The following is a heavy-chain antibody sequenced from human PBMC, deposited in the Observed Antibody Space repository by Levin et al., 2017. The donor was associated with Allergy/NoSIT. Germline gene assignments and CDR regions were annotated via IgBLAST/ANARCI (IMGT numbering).Heavy chain of an antibody. Sequence: PAASVKVSCAASGFTFSSYWMSWVRQAPGKGLEWVANIKQDGSEKYYVDSVKGRFTISRDNAKNSLYLQMNSLRAEDTAVYYCARDGEWLDNVDYWGQGTLVTVSS. CDR2: IKQDGSEK. V-gene: IGHV3-7*01. J-gene: IGHJ4*02. CDR1: GFTFSSYW. CDR3: ARDGEWLDNVDY. D-gene: IGHD6-19*01.